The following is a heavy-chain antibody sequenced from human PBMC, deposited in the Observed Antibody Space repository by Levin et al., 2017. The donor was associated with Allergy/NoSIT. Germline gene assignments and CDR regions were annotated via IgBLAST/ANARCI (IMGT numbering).Heavy chain of an antibody. CDR2: ISYDGSNE. CDR3: AKDPTHSIEGRRSPPFEY. D-gene: IGHD6-6*01. J-gene: IGHJ4*02. Sequence: GESLKISCAASGFIFSSYGMHWVRQAPGKGLEWVAVISYDGSNEYYADSVKGRFTISRDNSKNTLYLQMNSLRTEDTAVYYCAKDPTHSIEGRRSPPFEYWGQGTLVTVSS. CDR1: GFIFSSYG. V-gene: IGHV3-30*18.